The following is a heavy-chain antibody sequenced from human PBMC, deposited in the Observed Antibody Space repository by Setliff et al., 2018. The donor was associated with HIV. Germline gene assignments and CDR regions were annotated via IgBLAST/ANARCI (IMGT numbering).Heavy chain of an antibody. D-gene: IGHD2-2*01. J-gene: IGHJ6*03. CDR1: GFGFSSYS. CDR3: AKSGYCGSSTCRNYFYYMDV. V-gene: IGHV3-48*04. Sequence: PGGSLRLSCAASGFGFSSYSMNWVRQAPGKGLEWLSYMTSRSSTIYYADSVKGRFTISRDNSNNTLYLQMNSLRAEETAVYYCAKSGYCGSSTCRNYFYYMDVWGKGTTVTVSS. CDR2: MTSRSSTI.